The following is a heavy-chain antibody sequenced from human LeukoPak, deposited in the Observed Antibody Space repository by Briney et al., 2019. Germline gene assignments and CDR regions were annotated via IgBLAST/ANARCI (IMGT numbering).Heavy chain of an antibody. Sequence: PGGSLRLSCAASGFTFSDYYMSWIRQAPGKGLEWVSYISSSGSTIYYADSVKGRFTISRDNAKNSLYLQMNSLRAEDTALYYCARNELLWFGEEVYLNYWGQGTLVTVSS. CDR1: GFTFSDYY. CDR2: ISSSGSTI. CDR3: ARNELLWFGEEVYLNY. J-gene: IGHJ4*02. V-gene: IGHV3-11*04. D-gene: IGHD3-10*01.